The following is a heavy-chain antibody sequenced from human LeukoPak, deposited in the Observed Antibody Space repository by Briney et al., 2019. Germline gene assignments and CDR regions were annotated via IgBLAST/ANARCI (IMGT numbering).Heavy chain of an antibody. CDR1: GGSISTYY. CDR3: ARDQGSYYGVDV. CDR2: MYTSGTT. J-gene: IGHJ6*02. Sequence: SETLSLTCTVSGGSISTYYWSWIRQPAGKGLEWIGRMYTSGTTKYNPSLKSRVTMSVDTSNYQFSLKVSSVTAADTAVYYCARDQGSYYGVDVWGQGTTVTVSS. V-gene: IGHV4-4*07.